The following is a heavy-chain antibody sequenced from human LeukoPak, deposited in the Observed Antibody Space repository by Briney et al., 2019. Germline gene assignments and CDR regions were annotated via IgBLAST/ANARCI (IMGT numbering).Heavy chain of an antibody. V-gene: IGHV4-4*07. Sequence: PSETLSLTCTVSGGSISDYYWSWIRQPAGKGLEWIGRIYTSGSTNYNPSLKTRVTMSVDTSKNQFSLRLSSVTAADTAVYYCARDDVVVVEHVYYYYGMDVWGQGTTVTVSS. J-gene: IGHJ6*02. D-gene: IGHD2-15*01. CDR2: IYTSGST. CDR3: ARDDVVVVEHVYYYYGMDV. CDR1: GGSISDYY.